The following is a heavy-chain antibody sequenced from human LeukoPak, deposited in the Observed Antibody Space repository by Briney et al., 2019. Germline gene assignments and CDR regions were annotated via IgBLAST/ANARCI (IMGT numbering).Heavy chain of an antibody. J-gene: IGHJ4*02. D-gene: IGHD4-23*01. CDR3: ARAMVVTYYFDY. V-gene: IGHV4-61*02. CDR1: GGSISSGSYY. CDR2: IYTSGST. Sequence: SETLSLTCTVSGGSISSGSYYWSWIRQPAGKGLEWIGRIYTSGSTNYNPSLKSRVTISVDTSKNQFSLKPSSVTAADTAVYYCARAMVVTYYFDYWGQGTLVTVSS.